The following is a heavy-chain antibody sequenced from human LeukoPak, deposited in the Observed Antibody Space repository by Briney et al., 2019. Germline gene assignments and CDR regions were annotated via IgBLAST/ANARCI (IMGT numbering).Heavy chain of an antibody. CDR1: GYSISSGYY. CDR2: IYHSGST. CDR3: AREARYSYGPFFDY. V-gene: IGHV4-38-2*01. Sequence: SETLSLTCAVSGYSISSGYYWGWIRQPPGKGLEWIGSIYHSGSTYYNPPLKSRVTISVDTSKNQFSLKLSSVTAADTSVYYCAREARYSYGPFFDYWGQGTLVTVSS. J-gene: IGHJ4*02. D-gene: IGHD5-18*01.